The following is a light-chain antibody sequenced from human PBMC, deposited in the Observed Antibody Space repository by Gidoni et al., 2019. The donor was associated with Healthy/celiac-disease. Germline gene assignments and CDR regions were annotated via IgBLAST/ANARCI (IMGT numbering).Light chain of an antibody. Sequence: EIVLTQSPATLSLSPGERATIPCRASRSVSSYLAWYQQNPGQAPRLLIYDAATTATGIPARFSCSGSGTDFALTISSLEPEDFAVYYCQRHSNWPPKTWTFGQGTKVEIK. CDR3: QRHSNWPPKTWT. CDR1: RSVSSY. V-gene: IGKV3-11*01. J-gene: IGKJ1*01. CDR2: DAA.